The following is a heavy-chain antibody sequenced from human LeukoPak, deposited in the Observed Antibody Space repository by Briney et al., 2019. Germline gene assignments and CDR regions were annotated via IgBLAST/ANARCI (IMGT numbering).Heavy chain of an antibody. CDR1: GDSVSSNSVT. CDR2: TYYRSTWYN. V-gene: IGHV6-1*01. D-gene: IGHD2-2*01. J-gene: IGHJ5*02. CDR3: ARRLTQYDCFDP. Sequence: SQTLSLTCANSGDSVSSNSVTWNWIRQSPSRGLEWLGRTYYRSTWYNDYAVSVRGRITVNPDTSKNQFSLHLNSVTPEDTAVYYCARRLTQYDCFDPWGQGILVTVSS.